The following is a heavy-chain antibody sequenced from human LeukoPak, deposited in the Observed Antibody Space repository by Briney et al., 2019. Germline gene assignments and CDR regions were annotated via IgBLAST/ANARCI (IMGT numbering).Heavy chain of an antibody. CDR2: ISGSGGST. J-gene: IGHJ4*02. V-gene: IGHV3-23*01. CDR3: AKALAERGYSYGLIDY. Sequence: GGSLRLSCAASGFTFSSYAMSWVRQAPGKGLEWVSVISGSGGSTYYADSVKGRFTISRDNSKNTLYLQMNSLRAEDTAVYYCAKALAERGYSYGLIDYWGQGTLVTVSS. D-gene: IGHD5-18*01. CDR1: GFTFSSYA.